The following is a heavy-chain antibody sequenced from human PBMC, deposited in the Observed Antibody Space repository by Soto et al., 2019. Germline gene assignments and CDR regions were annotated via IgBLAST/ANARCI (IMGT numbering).Heavy chain of an antibody. CDR3: ARDDWGLGY. CDR2: IKGDGSST. V-gene: IGHV3-74*01. CDR1: GFSFSGYW. D-gene: IGHD3-9*01. J-gene: IGHJ4*02. Sequence: EVQLVESGGGLVQPGGSLRLSCAASGFSFSGYWMHWVRQAPGKGLVWVSRIKGDGSSTTYAESVKGRFTIYRDNAKNTPYLQMNSRREEDTVVYYCARDDWGLGYWGRGPVVHVSS.